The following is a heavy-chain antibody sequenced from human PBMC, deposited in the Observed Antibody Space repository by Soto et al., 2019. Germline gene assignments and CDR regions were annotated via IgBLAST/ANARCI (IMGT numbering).Heavy chain of an antibody. CDR1: GYTFTGYY. J-gene: IGHJ4*02. Sequence: ASVKVSCKASGYTFTGYYMHWVRQAPGQGLEWMGWINPNSGGTNYAQKFQGRVTMTRDTSISTAYMELSRLRSDDTAVYYCETLPRYLDWPFDYWGQGTLATVSS. D-gene: IGHD3-9*01. CDR3: ETLPRYLDWPFDY. V-gene: IGHV1-2*02. CDR2: INPNSGGT.